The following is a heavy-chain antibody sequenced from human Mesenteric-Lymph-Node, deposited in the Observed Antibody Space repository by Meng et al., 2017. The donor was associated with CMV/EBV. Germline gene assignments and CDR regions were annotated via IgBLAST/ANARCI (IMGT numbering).Heavy chain of an antibody. CDR2: IYYSGTT. CDR1: GGPIGTYW. D-gene: IGHD6-13*01. CDR3: ARSRSSWFAWFDP. J-gene: IGHJ5*02. Sequence: SETLSLTCTVSGGPIGTYWWSWIRQPPGKGLEWIGYIYYSGTTYYNPSLKSRVSLSIDTSKNQFSLKLTSVTSADTAVYYCARSRSSWFAWFDPWGPGTLVTVS. V-gene: IGHV4-59*01.